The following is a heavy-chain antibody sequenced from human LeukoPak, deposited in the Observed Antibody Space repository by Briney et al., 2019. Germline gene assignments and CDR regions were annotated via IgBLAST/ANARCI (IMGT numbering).Heavy chain of an antibody. CDR2: ISGSGGST. V-gene: IGHV3-23*01. CDR1: GFTFSNYY. CDR3: AKGISVSGSYRFHFDY. D-gene: IGHD1-26*01. J-gene: IGHJ4*02. Sequence: GGSLRLSCAASGFTFSNYYMSWVRQAPGKGLEWVSAISGSGGSTYYADSVKGRFTISRDNSKNTLHLQMNSLRAEDTAVYYCAKGISVSGSYRFHFDYWGQGTLVTVSS.